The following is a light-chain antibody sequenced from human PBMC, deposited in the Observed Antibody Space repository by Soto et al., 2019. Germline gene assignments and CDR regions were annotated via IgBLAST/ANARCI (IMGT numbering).Light chain of an antibody. CDR3: QHYMHLPMYT. CDR1: QSVITN. J-gene: IGKJ2*01. Sequence: EKVMKQSPATLSVSPGEIATLSCRAGQSVITNLAWYQQKPGPAPRLVISGASNRATGIPARYSGSESGTEFTLAISNLQSEYFAVYYCQHYMHLPMYTFGPGNKLEIK. V-gene: IGKV3-15*01. CDR2: GAS.